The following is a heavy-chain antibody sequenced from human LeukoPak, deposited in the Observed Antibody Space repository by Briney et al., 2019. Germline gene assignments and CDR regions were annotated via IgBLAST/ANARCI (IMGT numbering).Heavy chain of an antibody. Sequence: ASVKVSCKASDYTFTSYGFSWVRQAPGQGLEWMGWISAFNGNTNYAQKLQGRVTMTTDTSTSTAYMELRSLRSDDTAMYYCARDLGWPLWFGEFLDYWGQGTLVTVSS. V-gene: IGHV1-18*01. J-gene: IGHJ4*02. CDR2: ISAFNGNT. CDR1: DYTFTSYG. CDR3: ARDLGWPLWFGEFLDY. D-gene: IGHD3-10*01.